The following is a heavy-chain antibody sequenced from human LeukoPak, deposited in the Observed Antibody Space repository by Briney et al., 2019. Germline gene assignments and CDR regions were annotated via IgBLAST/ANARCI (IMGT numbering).Heavy chain of an antibody. Sequence: GGSLRLSCAASGFTFSTYSMKWVRQAPGKGLEWVSAISGSGGSTYYADSVKGRFTISRDNSKNTLYLQMNSLRAEDTAVYYCAKVGPLWFGIYDYWGQGTLVTVSS. CDR3: AKVGPLWFGIYDY. J-gene: IGHJ4*02. CDR1: GFTFSTYS. V-gene: IGHV3-23*01. D-gene: IGHD3-10*01. CDR2: ISGSGGST.